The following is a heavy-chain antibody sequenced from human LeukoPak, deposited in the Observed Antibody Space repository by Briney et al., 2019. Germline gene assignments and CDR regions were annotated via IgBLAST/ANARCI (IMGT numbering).Heavy chain of an antibody. CDR3: ARVRLSGEIDH. CDR1: GDSISPYY. J-gene: IGHJ4*02. Sequence: SETLSLTCTVSGDSISPYYWSWIRQPPGKGLEWFGHIFYNGNTNYNPSLKSRVTISLDTSKNQFSLKLSSVTAADRAVYYCARVRLSGEIDHWGQGTLVTVSS. V-gene: IGHV4-59*01. CDR2: IFYNGNT. D-gene: IGHD4-17*01.